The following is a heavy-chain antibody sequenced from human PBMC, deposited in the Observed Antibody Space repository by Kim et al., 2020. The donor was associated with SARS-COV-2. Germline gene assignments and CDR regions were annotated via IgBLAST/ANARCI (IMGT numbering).Heavy chain of an antibody. Sequence: SETLSLTCTVSGGSISSYYWSWIRQPPGKGLEWIGYIYYSGSTNYNPSLKSRVTISVDTSKNQFSLKLSSVTAADTAVYYCARDYGVPAAIRTPYYYYGMDVWGQGTTVTVSS. CDR1: GGSISSYY. V-gene: IGHV4-59*13. J-gene: IGHJ6*02. D-gene: IGHD2-2*01. CDR3: ARDYGVPAAIRTPYYYYGMDV. CDR2: IYYSGST.